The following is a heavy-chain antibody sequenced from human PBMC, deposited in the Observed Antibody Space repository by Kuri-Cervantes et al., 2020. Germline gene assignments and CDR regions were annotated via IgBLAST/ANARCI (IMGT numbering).Heavy chain of an antibody. V-gene: IGHV4-61*08. Sequence: GSLRLSCTVSGGSISSGDYYWSWIRQPPGKGPEWIGYIYYSGSTNYNPSLKSRVTISVDTSKNQFSLKLSSVTAADTAVYHCARDGWGRGHERKFDYWGQGTLVTVSS. CDR3: ARDGWGRGHERKFDY. CDR1: GGSISSGDYY. CDR2: IYYSGST. J-gene: IGHJ4*02. D-gene: IGHD2-8*02.